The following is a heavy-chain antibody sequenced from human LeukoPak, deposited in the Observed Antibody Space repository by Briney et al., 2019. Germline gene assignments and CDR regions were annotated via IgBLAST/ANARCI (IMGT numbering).Heavy chain of an antibody. J-gene: IGHJ4*02. D-gene: IGHD1-14*01. CDR3: ARENHGSFDY. V-gene: IGHV3-21*01. CDR2: ISSSSTYI. Sequence: GSLRLSCAASGFSFSTYYVNWVRQAPGKGLEWVSCISSSSTYIYYADSVGGRFAISRDNAKNSLYLQMNSLRAEDTAVYYCARENHGSFDYWGQGSLVTVSS. CDR1: GFSFSTYY.